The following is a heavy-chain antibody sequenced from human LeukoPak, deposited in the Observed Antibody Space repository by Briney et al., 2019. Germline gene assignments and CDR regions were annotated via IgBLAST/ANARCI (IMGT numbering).Heavy chain of an antibody. V-gene: IGHV3-7*03. CDR1: GFTFRSYW. Sequence: GGSLRLSCVVSGFTFRSYWMSWVRQAPGKGLEWVANIKQDGSEKYYVDSVKGRFTISRDNAKNSLYLQMNSLRAEDTAVYYCATGKQCGYWGQGTLVTVSS. CDR3: ATGKQCGY. D-gene: IGHD4-11*01. CDR2: IKQDGSEK. J-gene: IGHJ4*02.